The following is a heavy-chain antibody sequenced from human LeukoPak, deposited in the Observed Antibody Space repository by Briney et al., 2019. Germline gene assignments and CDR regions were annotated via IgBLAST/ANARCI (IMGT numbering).Heavy chain of an antibody. Sequence: NRGGSLRLSCAASGFTFSDAWMSWVRQAPGKGLEWVGRIKSKIDGGTTDYAAPVKGRFTISRDDSENTLYLQMNSLKTEDTAVYYCTTGTGEKYWGQGTLVTVSS. D-gene: IGHD7-27*01. CDR2: IKSKIDGGTT. CDR1: GFTFSDAW. CDR3: TTGTGEKY. J-gene: IGHJ4*02. V-gene: IGHV3-15*01.